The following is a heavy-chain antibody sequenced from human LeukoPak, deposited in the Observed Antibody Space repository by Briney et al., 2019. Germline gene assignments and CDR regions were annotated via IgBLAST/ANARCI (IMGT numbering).Heavy chain of an antibody. J-gene: IGHJ3*02. CDR2: INPSGGST. CDR1: GYTFTTYY. D-gene: IGHD2-2*01. V-gene: IGHV1-46*01. Sequence: GASVKVSCKASGYTFTTYYMHWVRQAPGQGLGWMGIINPSGGSTTYAQKFQGRVTMTRDTSTSTVYMELSSLRSEDTAVYYCTRGRSSLYDAFDIWGQGTMVTVSS. CDR3: TRGRSSLYDAFDI.